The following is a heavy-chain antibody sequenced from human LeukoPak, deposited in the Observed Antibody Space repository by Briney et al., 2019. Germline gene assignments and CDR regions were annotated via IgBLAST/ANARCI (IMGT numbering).Heavy chain of an antibody. Sequence: GEALKTSWEAPGLPFKRYAMRGGRQAPGKGLEWGWGIINSVGTSYYADSVKGRFTISIDNTNHTLYLQMDSLSADDTALYYCPKDLGVLRSINFYFDFWGQGALVTVSS. J-gene: IGHJ4*02. V-gene: IGHV3-23*01. CDR1: GLPFKRYA. CDR3: PKDLGVLRSINFYFDF. D-gene: IGHD2-15*01. CDR2: IINSVGTS.